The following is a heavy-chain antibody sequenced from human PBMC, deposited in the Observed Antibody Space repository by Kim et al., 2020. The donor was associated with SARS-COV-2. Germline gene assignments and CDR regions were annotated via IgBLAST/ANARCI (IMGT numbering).Heavy chain of an antibody. CDR3: ARLLTAAEDSGYDYLRDAFDI. CDR1: GYSFTSYW. CDR2: IYPGDSDT. D-gene: IGHD5-12*01. V-gene: IGHV5-51*01. Sequence: GESLKISCKGSGYSFTSYWIGWVRQMPGKGLEWMGIIYPGDSDTRYSPSFQGQVTISADKSISTAYLQWSSLKASDTAMYYCARLLTAAEDSGYDYLRDAFDIWGQGTMVTVSS. J-gene: IGHJ3*02.